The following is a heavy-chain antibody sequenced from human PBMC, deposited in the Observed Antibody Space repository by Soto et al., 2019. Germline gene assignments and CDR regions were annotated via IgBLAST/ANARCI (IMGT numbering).Heavy chain of an antibody. Sequence: ASVKVSCKASGYTFTGYYMHWVRQAPGQGLEWMGWISANSGGTNYAQKLQGRVTMTTDTSTSTAYMELRSLRSDDTAVYYCARVRDVAVAGMGDAFDIWGQGTMVTVSS. V-gene: IGHV1-2*02. CDR1: GYTFTGYY. CDR2: ISANSGGT. J-gene: IGHJ3*02. CDR3: ARVRDVAVAGMGDAFDI. D-gene: IGHD6-19*01.